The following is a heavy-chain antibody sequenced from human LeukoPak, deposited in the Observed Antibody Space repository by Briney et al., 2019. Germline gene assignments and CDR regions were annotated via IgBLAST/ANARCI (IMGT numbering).Heavy chain of an antibody. CDR1: GYSFTNYW. Sequence: GESLKISCKASGYSFTNYWIGWVRQMPGKGLEWMGIRYPGDSDTRYSPSFQGQVTISADNSINTAYLQWTSLKASDTAMYYCARRGSVYERGFDYWGQGTLVTVSS. CDR2: RYPGDSDT. J-gene: IGHJ4*02. V-gene: IGHV5-51*01. D-gene: IGHD6-25*01. CDR3: ARRGSVYERGFDY.